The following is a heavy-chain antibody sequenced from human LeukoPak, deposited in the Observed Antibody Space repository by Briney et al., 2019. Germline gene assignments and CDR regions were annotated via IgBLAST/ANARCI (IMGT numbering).Heavy chain of an antibody. CDR3: ARDHNYAFDN. CDR1: GFPFIEYS. D-gene: IGHD1-1*01. Sequence: GGSLRLSCTASGFPFIEYSMNWVRQAPGKGLEWISYIGIDSGNTKYADSVRGRFTISTDKPKNALYLQMNSLGVEDTAVYYCARDHNYAFDNWGQGTLVSVAS. V-gene: IGHV3-48*01. J-gene: IGHJ4*02. CDR2: IGIDSGNT.